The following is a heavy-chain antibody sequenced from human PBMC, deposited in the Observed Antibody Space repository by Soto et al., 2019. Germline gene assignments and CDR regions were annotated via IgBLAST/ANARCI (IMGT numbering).Heavy chain of an antibody. Sequence: SETLSLTCTVSGGSIDSYYWSWIRQRPGKGLEWIGYIYHSGSTDYNPSLNSRVTISVATSKKQFSLNRTSVTAADTAVYYCATNGDTATGYDYWGQAALVPVSS. CDR3: ATNGDTATGYDY. J-gene: IGHJ4*02. D-gene: IGHD5-18*01. CDR2: IYHSGST. CDR1: GGSIDSYY. V-gene: IGHV4-59*01.